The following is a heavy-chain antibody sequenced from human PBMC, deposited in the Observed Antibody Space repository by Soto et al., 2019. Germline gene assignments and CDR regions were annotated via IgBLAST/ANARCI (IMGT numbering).Heavy chain of an antibody. CDR2: IYYSGST. CDR3: ARVPYSNWFDP. D-gene: IGHD4-4*01. Sequence: SETLSLTCTVSGGSISSYYWSWIRQPPGKGLEWIGYIYYSGSTNYNPSLKSRVTISVDTSKNQFSLKLSSVTAADTAVYYCARVPYSNWFDPWGQGTLVTSPQ. V-gene: IGHV4-59*01. J-gene: IGHJ5*02. CDR1: GGSISSYY.